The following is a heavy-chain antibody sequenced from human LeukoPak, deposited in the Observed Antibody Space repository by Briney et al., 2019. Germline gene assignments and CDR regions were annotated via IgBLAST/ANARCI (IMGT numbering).Heavy chain of an antibody. V-gene: IGHV3-66*01. CDR1: GFTVSSNH. J-gene: IGHJ4*02. CDR3: AKGHYGDFLRWAAHNYFDY. D-gene: IGHD4-17*01. Sequence: RGALRLSCAASGFTVSSNHMSWGRQAPGKGRECGSVIYGGGNTQYSESVKGRVTISREESKKTMYRKMNTLRAEDTAVYYCAKGHYGDFLRWAAHNYFDYWGQGTLVTVSS. CDR2: IYGGGNT.